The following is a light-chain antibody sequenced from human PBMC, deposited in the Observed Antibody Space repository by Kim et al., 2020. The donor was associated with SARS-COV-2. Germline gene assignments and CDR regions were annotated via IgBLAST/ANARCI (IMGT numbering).Light chain of an antibody. CDR3: QTWDTGIQI. Sequence: VSPTCTLSSRHSSYPIAWQQQQPEKGPRHLLRVTSDGNLIKGDGIPDRFSGSRSGAERYLTISSLQSEDEADYYCQTWDTGIQIFGGGTQLTVL. CDR2: VTSDGNL. CDR1: SRHSSYP. V-gene: IGLV4-69*01. J-gene: IGLJ2*01.